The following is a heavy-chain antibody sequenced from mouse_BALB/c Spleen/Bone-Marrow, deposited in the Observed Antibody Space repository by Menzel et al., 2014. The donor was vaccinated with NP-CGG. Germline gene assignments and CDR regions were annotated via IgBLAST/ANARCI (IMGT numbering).Heavy chain of an antibody. CDR1: GFNIKDTY. CDR2: IDPANGNT. J-gene: IGHJ4*01. CDR3: ARWEYYAMDY. D-gene: IGHD4-1*01. Sequence: EVQGVESGAELVKPGASVKLSCIASGFNIKDTYMHWVKQRPEQGLEWIGRIDPANGNTKYDPKFQGKATITADTSSNTAYLQLSSLTSEDTAVYYCARWEYYAMDYWGQGTSVTVSS. V-gene: IGHV14-3*02.